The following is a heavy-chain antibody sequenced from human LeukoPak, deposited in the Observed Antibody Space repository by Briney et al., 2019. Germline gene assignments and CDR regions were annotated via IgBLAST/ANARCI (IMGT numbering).Heavy chain of an antibody. CDR2: ISSSSTYI. CDR1: GFTFSSYN. J-gene: IGHJ5*02. Sequence: PGGSLRLSCAASGFTFSSYNMNWVRQAPGKGLEWVSSISSSSTYIYYADSVKGRFTISRDNSKNTLYLQMHSLKAEDTAVYYCAKDRGVYGDYVGLYNWFDPWGQGTLVTVSS. V-gene: IGHV3-21*04. CDR3: AKDRGVYGDYVGLYNWFDP. D-gene: IGHD4-17*01.